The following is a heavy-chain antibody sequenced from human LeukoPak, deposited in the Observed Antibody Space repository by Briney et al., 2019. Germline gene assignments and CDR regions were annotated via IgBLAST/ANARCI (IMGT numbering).Heavy chain of an antibody. Sequence: GRSLRLSCAASGFTFSSYGMHWVRQAPGKGLEWVAVISYDGSNKYYADSVKGRFTISRDNSKNTLYLQMNSLRAEDTAVYYCANAPYYDYVWGSYRYTLFDYWGQGTLVTVSS. J-gene: IGHJ4*02. V-gene: IGHV3-30*18. CDR2: ISYDGSNK. D-gene: IGHD3-16*02. CDR3: ANAPYYDYVWGSYRYTLFDY. CDR1: GFTFSSYG.